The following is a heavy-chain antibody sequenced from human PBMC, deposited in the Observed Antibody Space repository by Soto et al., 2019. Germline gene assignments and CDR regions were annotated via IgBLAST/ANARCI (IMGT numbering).Heavy chain of an antibody. V-gene: IGHV3-30-3*01. Sequence: QVQLVESGGGVVQPGRSLRLSCAASGFTFSNNAMDWVRQAPGKGLERVAVISYDGSNKYIAESVKGRFTISRDNSKNTLFLQMNTLRAEDTAVYYCARGTPTSDFYAMDVWGQGTTVTVSS. D-gene: IGHD3-3*01. CDR1: GFTFSNNA. J-gene: IGHJ6*02. CDR3: ARGTPTSDFYAMDV. CDR2: ISYDGSNK.